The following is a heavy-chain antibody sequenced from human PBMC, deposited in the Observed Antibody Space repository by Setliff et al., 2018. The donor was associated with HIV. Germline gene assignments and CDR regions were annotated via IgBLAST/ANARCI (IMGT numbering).Heavy chain of an antibody. J-gene: IGHJ4*02. CDR2: IDPHTGGP. CDR3: ARDANYGSSGYDREYFDY. Sequence: ASVKVSCKASGNTFSSHYMHWVRQAPGQGLQWMGWIDPHTGGPQYSQKFLGRVTMTRDTSISTVYMELTSLRSDDTAIYYCARDANYGSSGYDREYFDYWGQGTPVTVSS. CDR1: GNTFSSHY. D-gene: IGHD5-12*01. V-gene: IGHV1-2*02.